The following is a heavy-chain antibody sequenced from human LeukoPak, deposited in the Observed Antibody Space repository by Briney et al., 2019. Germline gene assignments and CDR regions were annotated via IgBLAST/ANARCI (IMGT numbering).Heavy chain of an antibody. J-gene: IGHJ6*02. Sequence: GGSLRLSCAASGFTVSSNQMSWVRQAPGRGLEWVSVISSGGNTYYADSVKGRFTISRDNSKNTLYLQMNSLRAEDTAVYYCARGGDSYTYYGMDVWGQGTTVTVSS. D-gene: IGHD2-21*02. V-gene: IGHV3-66*01. CDR2: ISSGGNT. CDR1: GFTVSSNQ. CDR3: ARGGDSYTYYGMDV.